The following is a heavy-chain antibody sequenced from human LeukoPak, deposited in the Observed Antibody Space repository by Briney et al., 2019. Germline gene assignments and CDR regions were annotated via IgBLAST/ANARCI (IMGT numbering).Heavy chain of an antibody. CDR1: GFTFSDYY. CDR3: ATLGLDYYDSSGYPFDY. D-gene: IGHD3-22*01. V-gene: IGHV3-53*01. J-gene: IGHJ4*02. Sequence: PGGSLRLSCAASGFTFSDYYMSWIRQAPGKGLEWVSVIYSGGSTYYADSVKGRFTISRDNSKNTLYLQMNSLRAEDTAVYYCATLGLDYYDSSGYPFDYWGQGTLVTVSS. CDR2: IYSGGST.